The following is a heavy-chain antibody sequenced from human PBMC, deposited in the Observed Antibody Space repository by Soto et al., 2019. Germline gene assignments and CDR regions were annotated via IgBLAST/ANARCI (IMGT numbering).Heavy chain of an antibody. J-gene: IGHJ4*02. D-gene: IGHD3-22*01. CDR1: GYTFTSYA. Sequence: ASVKVSCKASGYTFTSYAMHWVRQAPGQRLEWMGWINAGNGNTKYSQKFQGRVTITRDTSASTAYMELSSLRSEDTAVYYCARALIPLYYDSSGYPFDYWGQGTLVTVSS. CDR3: ARALIPLYYDSSGYPFDY. CDR2: INAGNGNT. V-gene: IGHV1-3*01.